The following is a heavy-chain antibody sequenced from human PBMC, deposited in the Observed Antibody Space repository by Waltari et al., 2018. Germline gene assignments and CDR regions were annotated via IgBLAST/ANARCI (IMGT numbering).Heavy chain of an antibody. CDR2: IYWNDDK. D-gene: IGHD3-10*01. Sequence: QESGPTLVKPTQTLTLTCTFSGFSLSTSGVGVGWIRQPPGKALEWLALIYWNDDKRYSPSLKSRLTITKDTSKNQVVLTMTNMDPVDTATYYCAQGGAPMVRGVHFDYWGQGTLVTVSS. CDR1: GFSLSTSGVG. J-gene: IGHJ4*02. V-gene: IGHV2-5*01. CDR3: AQGGAPMVRGVHFDY.